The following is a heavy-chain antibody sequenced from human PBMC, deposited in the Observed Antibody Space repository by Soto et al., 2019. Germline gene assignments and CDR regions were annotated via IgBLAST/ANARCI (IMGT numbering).Heavy chain of an antibody. D-gene: IGHD2-2*02. V-gene: IGHV4-30-4*01. CDR2: IYYSGST. Sequence: SETLSLTCTVSGGSISSGDYYWSWIRQPPGKGLVWIGYIYYSGSTYYNPSLKSRVTISLDTSKNQFSLKLSSVTAADTAVYYCASVTRTCISTSCYRYYYGMDVWGQGTTVTVS. J-gene: IGHJ6*02. CDR3: ASVTRTCISTSCYRYYYGMDV. CDR1: GGSISSGDYY.